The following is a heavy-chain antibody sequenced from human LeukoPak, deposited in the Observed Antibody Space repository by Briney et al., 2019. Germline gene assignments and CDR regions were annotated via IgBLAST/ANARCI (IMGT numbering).Heavy chain of an antibody. CDR2: IIPIFGTA. CDR1: GGTSSSYA. V-gene: IGHV1-69*06. CDR3: ARAAGGIAAAGFFDY. D-gene: IGHD6-13*01. J-gene: IGHJ4*02. Sequence: SVKVSCKASGGTSSSYAISWVRQAPGQGLEWMGGIIPIFGTANYAQKFQGRVTITADKSTSTAYMELSSLRSEDTAVYYCARAAGGIAAAGFFDYWGQGTLVTVSS.